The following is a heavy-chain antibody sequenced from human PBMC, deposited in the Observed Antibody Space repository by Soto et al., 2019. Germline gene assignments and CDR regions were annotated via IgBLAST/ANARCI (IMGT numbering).Heavy chain of an antibody. J-gene: IGHJ4*02. V-gene: IGHV5-51*01. D-gene: IGHD2-21*02. Sequence: GWSLRLSCHYSVYTFTNDNIAWVRQMPGKGLEWMGIIYPPDSYAQYSPSFQGQVTFSVDRSISTAYLQWGSLKASDTAMYFCARLAYCGTDCFFDYWGQGTLVTVSS. CDR1: VYTFTNDN. CDR3: ARLAYCGTDCFFDY. CDR2: IYPPDSYA.